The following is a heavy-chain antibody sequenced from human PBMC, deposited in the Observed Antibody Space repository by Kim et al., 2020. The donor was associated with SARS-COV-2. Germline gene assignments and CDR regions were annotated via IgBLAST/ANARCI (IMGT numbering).Heavy chain of an antibody. CDR2: IKPGGSEK. J-gene: IGHJ4*02. V-gene: IGHV3-7*01. D-gene: IGHD3-3*02. Sequence: GGSLRLSCAASGFTFDTYWMSWVPQAPGKGLDCVSHIKPGGSEKYYVDSVKGRFTSSRDNTKNSLYLQMNSLRAEDTAVYYCSSKHFWGQGTPVTVTS. CDR1: GFTFDTYW. CDR3: SSKHF.